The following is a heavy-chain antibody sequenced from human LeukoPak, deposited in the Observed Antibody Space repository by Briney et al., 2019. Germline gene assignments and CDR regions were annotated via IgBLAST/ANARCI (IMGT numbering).Heavy chain of an antibody. CDR3: AKSYYYYYMDV. Sequence: GGSLRLSCAASGFTFDDYAMRWVRQAPGKGLEWVSGISWNSGSIGYADSVKGRFTISRDNAKNSLYLQMNSLRAEDTALYYCAKSYYYYYMDVWGKGTTVTVSS. J-gene: IGHJ6*03. CDR1: GFTFDDYA. CDR2: ISWNSGSI. V-gene: IGHV3-9*01.